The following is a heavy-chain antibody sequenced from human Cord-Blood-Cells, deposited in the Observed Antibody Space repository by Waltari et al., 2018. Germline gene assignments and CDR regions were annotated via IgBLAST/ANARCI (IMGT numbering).Heavy chain of an antibody. D-gene: IGHD1-26*01. V-gene: IGHV3-21*01. CDR1: GFTFSSYS. CDR3: ARDTFRVGATDY. J-gene: IGHJ4*02. Sequence: EVQLVESGGGLVKPGGSLRLSCAASGFTFSSYSMNWVRQAPGKGLEWVSYISSISSYIYYADSVKGRFTISRDNAKNSLYLQMNSLRAEDTAVYYCARDTFRVGATDYWGQGTLVTVSS. CDR2: ISSISSYI.